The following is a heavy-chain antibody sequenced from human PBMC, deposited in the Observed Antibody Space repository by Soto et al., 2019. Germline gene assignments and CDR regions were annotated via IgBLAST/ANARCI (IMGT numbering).Heavy chain of an antibody. V-gene: IGHV1-18*01. D-gene: IGHD5-18*01. CDR2: TSAYNGNT. Sequence: QVQLVQSGAEVKKPGASVKVSCKASGYTFTSYGISWVRQAPGQGLEWMGWTSAYNGNTNYAQKLQGRVTMTTDTSTSTAYMELRILRSDDTAVYYRARDVDTAMATLPSGMDVWGQGTKVTVSS. CDR3: ARDVDTAMATLPSGMDV. CDR1: GYTFTSYG. J-gene: IGHJ6*02.